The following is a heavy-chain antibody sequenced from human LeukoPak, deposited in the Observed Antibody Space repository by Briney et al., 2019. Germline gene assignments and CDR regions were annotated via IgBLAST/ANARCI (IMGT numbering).Heavy chain of an antibody. Sequence: SETLSLTCTVAGGSISSYYWSWIRQPPGKGLEWIGYIYYSGSTNYNPSLKSRVTISVDTSKNQFSLKLSSVTAADAAVYYCARAYGDYHDYWGQGTLVTVSS. CDR3: ARAYGDYHDY. CDR1: GGSISSYY. D-gene: IGHD4-17*01. J-gene: IGHJ4*02. CDR2: IYYSGST. V-gene: IGHV4-59*01.